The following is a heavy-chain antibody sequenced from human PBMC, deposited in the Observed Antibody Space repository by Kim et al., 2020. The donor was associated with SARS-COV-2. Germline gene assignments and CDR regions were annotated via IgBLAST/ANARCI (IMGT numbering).Heavy chain of an antibody. CDR2: FYGNDDT. CDR3: ATGVMHTAPGPQEDY. CDR1: GLTLSSSY. V-gene: IGHV3-53*01. J-gene: IGHJ4*02. D-gene: IGHD6-13*01. Sequence: GGSLRLSCAASGLTLSSSYIHWVRQAPGKGLEWVSVFYGNDDTYYADSVKGRFTISRDSSKNTLYLQMNSLRAEDTAVYYCATGVMHTAPGPQEDYWGQGTLVTVSS.